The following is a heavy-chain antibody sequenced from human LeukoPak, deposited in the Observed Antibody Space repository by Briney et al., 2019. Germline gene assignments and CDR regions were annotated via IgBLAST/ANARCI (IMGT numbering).Heavy chain of an antibody. CDR1: GFTFSSYG. Sequence: GGSLRLSCAASGFTFSSYGMHWVRQAPGKGLEWVAVISYDGSNKHYADSVKGRFTISRDNSKNTLYLQMNSLRAEDTAVYYCARKNGLDYWGQGTLVTVSS. CDR2: ISYDGSNK. V-gene: IGHV3-30*03. J-gene: IGHJ4*02. CDR3: ARKNGLDY.